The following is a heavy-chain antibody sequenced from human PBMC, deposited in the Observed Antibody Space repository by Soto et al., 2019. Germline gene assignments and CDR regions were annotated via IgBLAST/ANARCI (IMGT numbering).Heavy chain of an antibody. D-gene: IGHD6-6*01. CDR1: GYTFTGYY. Sequence: QVQLVQTVAEVKKPGASVKVSCKASGYTFTGYYMHWVRQATGQGLEWLGWINPNSGGTNYAQKFQGRVTMTRDTSISTAYMELSRLRSDDTAVYYCARGMYISSSDPVDVWGQGTTVTVSS. J-gene: IGHJ6*02. V-gene: IGHV1-2*02. CDR2: INPNSGGT. CDR3: ARGMYISSSDPVDV.